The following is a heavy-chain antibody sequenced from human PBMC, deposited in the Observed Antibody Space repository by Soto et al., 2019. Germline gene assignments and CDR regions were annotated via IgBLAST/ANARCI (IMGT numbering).Heavy chain of an antibody. D-gene: IGHD4-17*01. CDR1: AGSISSYY. Sequence: SETLSLTCTVSAGSISSYYWSWIRQPPGKGLEWIGYIYYSGSTNYNPSLKSRVTISVDTSKNQFSLKLSSVTAADTAVYYCARVGAVTTLYYYYYMDVWGKGTTVTVS. J-gene: IGHJ6*03. CDR3: ARVGAVTTLYYYYYMDV. CDR2: IYYSGST. V-gene: IGHV4-59*01.